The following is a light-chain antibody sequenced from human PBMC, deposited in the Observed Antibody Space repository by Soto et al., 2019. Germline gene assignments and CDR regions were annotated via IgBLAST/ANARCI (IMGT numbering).Light chain of an antibody. CDR2: SAS. Sequence: EIVLTQSPGTLSLSPGERATLSCRASQSVSSNSLAWYLQKPGQAPRLLIYSASSRATGIPDRFSGSGSGTDFTLTNSRLEPEDFAVYYCQLYGTSPMFTFGRGTRLEIK. V-gene: IGKV3-20*01. CDR1: QSVSSNS. J-gene: IGKJ2*01. CDR3: QLYGTSPMFT.